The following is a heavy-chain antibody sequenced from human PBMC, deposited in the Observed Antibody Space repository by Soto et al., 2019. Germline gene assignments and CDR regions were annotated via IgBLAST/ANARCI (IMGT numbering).Heavy chain of an antibody. D-gene: IGHD3-3*01. J-gene: IGHJ4*02. CDR2: ISGSGGST. CDR3: AKHDFWTLYNTGLDS. Sequence: GGSLRLSCAASGFTFSSYAMSWVRQAPGKGLEWVSAISGSGGSTYYADSVKGRFTISRDNSKNTLYLQMNSLRAEDTAVYYCAKHDFWTLYNTGLDSWGQGTLVTVSS. CDR1: GFTFSSYA. V-gene: IGHV3-23*01.